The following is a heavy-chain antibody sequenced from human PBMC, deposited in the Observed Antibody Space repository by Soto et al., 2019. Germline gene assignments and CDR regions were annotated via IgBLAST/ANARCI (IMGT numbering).Heavy chain of an antibody. CDR1: GFTFSTYA. Sequence: GGSLRLSCAASGFTFSTYAMSWVRQAPGKGLEWVSSISGGGDGTYYADSVKDRFTISRDKSKNTLYLQMNSLRGDDTAVYYCVRGGDYVPNFDFWGQGTLVTVSS. CDR2: ISGGGDGT. J-gene: IGHJ4*02. V-gene: IGHV3-23*01. CDR3: VRGGDYVPNFDF. D-gene: IGHD2-21*02.